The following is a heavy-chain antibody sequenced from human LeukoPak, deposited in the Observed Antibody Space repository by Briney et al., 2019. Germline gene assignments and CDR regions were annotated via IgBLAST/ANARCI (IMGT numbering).Heavy chain of an antibody. CDR1: GGSISSSSYY. D-gene: IGHD1-1*01. V-gene: IGHV4-31*03. J-gene: IGHJ5*02. CDR2: IYYSGST. Sequence: SETLSLTCTVSGGSISSSSYYWSWIRQHPGKGLEWIGYIYYSGSTYYNPSLKSRVTISVDTSKNQFSLKLSSVTAADTAVYYCARVGPPAADNGVWFDPWGQGTLVTVSS. CDR3: ARVGPPAADNGVWFDP.